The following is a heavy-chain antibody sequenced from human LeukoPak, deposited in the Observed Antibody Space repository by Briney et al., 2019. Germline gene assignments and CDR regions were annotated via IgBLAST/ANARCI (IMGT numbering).Heavy chain of an antibody. CDR1: GFTFSSHD. D-gene: IGHD3-9*01. J-gene: IGHJ4*02. CDR3: ARGSSLDYDILTGYWTEALDY. CDR2: IGSAGET. Sequence: PGGSLRLSCAGSGFTFSSHDMHWVRHNTGKGLEWVSGIGSAGETYYLGSVKGRLTISRENAKNSLYLQMNSLRAGDTAVYYCARGSSLDYDILTGYWTEALDYWGQGTLVTVSS. V-gene: IGHV3-13*04.